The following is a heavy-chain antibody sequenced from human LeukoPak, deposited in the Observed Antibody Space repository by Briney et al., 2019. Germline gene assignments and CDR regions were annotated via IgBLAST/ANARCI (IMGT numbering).Heavy chain of an antibody. CDR1: GYTFTGYY. J-gene: IGHJ5*02. CDR3: ARQGEEVVAAFNWFDP. CDR2: INPNSGGT. Sequence: GASVKVSCKASGYTFTGYYMHWVRQAPGQGLEWMGWINPNSGGTNYAQKFQGRVTMTRDTSISTAYMELSRLRSDDTAVYYCARQGEEVVAAFNWFDPWGQGTLVTVSS. V-gene: IGHV1-2*02. D-gene: IGHD2-15*01.